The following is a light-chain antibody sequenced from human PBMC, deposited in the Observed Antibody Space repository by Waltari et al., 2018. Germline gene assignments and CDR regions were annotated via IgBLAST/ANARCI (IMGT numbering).Light chain of an antibody. Sequence: DVQMTQSPSSLSASIGDRVTITFQASQDITNNLNWYQQKPGKAPILLIYATSNRESGVPSRFSGRGAENLFTFTISSLQPEDIATYYCQQYDSLPLPFGPGTTVDV. CDR2: ATS. CDR3: QQYDSLPLP. CDR1: QDITNN. V-gene: IGKV1-33*01. J-gene: IGKJ3*01.